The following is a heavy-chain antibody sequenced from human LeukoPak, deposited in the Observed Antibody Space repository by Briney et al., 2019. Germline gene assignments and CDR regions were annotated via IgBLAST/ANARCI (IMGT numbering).Heavy chain of an antibody. CDR2: IKQDGSEK. J-gene: IGHJ5*02. D-gene: IGHD1-7*01. CDR1: GFTFSSYW. Sequence: GSLRLSCAASGFTFSSYWMSWVRQAPGKGLEWVANIKQDGSEKYYVDSVKGRFTISRDNAKNSLYLQMNSLRAEDTAVYYCARGITETNNWFDPWGQGTLVTVSS. V-gene: IGHV3-7*04. CDR3: ARGITETNNWFDP.